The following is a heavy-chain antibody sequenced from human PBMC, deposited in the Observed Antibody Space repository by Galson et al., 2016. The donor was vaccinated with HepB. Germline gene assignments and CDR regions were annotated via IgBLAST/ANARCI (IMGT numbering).Heavy chain of an antibody. CDR2: ISHTGST. CDR3: ARSHLGFSLRSHFKRPRIDF. D-gene: IGHD3-16*01. V-gene: IGHV4-34*01. CDR1: GFTFSSYS. Sequence: LRLSCAASGFTFSSYSMNWVRQPPGKGLEWIGEISHTGSTNYNPSLKSRVSISIDTSKYQFSLKLNSVTAADAAVYYCARSHLGFSLRSHFKRPRIDFWGQGTLVTVSS. J-gene: IGHJ4*02.